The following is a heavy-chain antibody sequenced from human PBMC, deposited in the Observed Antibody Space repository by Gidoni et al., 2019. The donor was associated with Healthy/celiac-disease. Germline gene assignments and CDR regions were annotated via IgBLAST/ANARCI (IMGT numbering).Heavy chain of an antibody. CDR1: GVPFSRSA. V-gene: IGHV1-69*19. J-gene: IGHJ6*01. D-gene: IGHD3-10*01. CDR2: NIPILGTA. Sequence: QVQLVQSGAEVKKPGSSVKVSFTASGVPFSRSALSWGRQAPGQGLEWMGGNIPILGTANYEQKFQGRVTITADESNRTDDMELSSLRYEDTAVYYCASSGELLWFGEPDYYYGMEVWGQGTTVTVSS. CDR3: ASSGELLWFGEPDYYYGMEV.